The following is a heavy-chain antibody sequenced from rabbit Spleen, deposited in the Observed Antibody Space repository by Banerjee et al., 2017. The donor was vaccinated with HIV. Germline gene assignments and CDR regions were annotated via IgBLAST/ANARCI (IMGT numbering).Heavy chain of an antibody. V-gene: IGHV1S45*01. Sequence: QEQLEESGGGLVQPEGSLTLTCKASGFSFSDRDVMCWVRQAPGKGLEWIGCINTATGKDVYASWAKGRFTISRTSSTTVTLRMTSLTAADSATYFCARDLVGVIGWNFYLWGQGTLVTVS. J-gene: IGHJ4*01. CDR2: INTATGKD. D-gene: IGHD1-1*01. CDR1: GFSFSDRDV. CDR3: ARDLVGVIGWNFYL.